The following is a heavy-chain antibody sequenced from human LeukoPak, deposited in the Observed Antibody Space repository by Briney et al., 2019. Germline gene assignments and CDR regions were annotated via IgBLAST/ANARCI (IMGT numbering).Heavy chain of an antibody. CDR1: GGSFSPAH. D-gene: IGHD5-24*01. V-gene: IGHV4-59*01. CDR3: ATGRDPYHTGH. Sequence: PSETLSLTFTFSGGSFSPAHWIWIPQPPGKGLEGRGVICDKGNTDYNPALNGRVPISVDTSKSQFSLKLSSLAAADTDLYYCATGRDPYHTGHWGQGTLVPVSS. J-gene: IGHJ4*02. CDR2: ICDKGNT.